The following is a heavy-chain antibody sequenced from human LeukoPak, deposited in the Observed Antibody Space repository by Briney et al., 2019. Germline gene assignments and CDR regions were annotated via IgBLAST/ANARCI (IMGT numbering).Heavy chain of an antibody. J-gene: IGHJ6*02. Sequence: ASVKVSCKASGYTFTSYAMHWVRQAPGQRLEWMGWINAGNGNTKYSQKFQGRVTIIRDTSASTAYMELSSLRSEDTAVYYCARDLRQLYYSGSYYYYYGMDVWGQGTTVTVSS. CDR1: GYTFTSYA. CDR3: ARDLRQLYYSGSYYYYYGMDV. D-gene: IGHD3-22*01. CDR2: INAGNGNT. V-gene: IGHV1-3*01.